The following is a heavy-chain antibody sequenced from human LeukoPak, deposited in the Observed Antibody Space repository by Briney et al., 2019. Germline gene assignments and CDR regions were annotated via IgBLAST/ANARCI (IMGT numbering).Heavy chain of an antibody. CDR3: ARDPDYYDSSGHDY. CDR2: IYTSGST. CDR1: GGSISSYY. D-gene: IGHD3-22*01. V-gene: IGHV4-4*07. Sequence: SETLSLTCTVSGGSISSYYWSWIRQPAGKGLEWIGRIYTSGSTNYNPSLKSRVTMSVDTSKNQFSLKLSSVTAADTAVYYCARDPDYYDSSGHDYWDQGTLVTVSS. J-gene: IGHJ4*02.